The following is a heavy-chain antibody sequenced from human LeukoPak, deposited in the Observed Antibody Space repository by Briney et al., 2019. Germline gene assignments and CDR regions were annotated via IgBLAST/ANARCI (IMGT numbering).Heavy chain of an antibody. CDR3: ARGAISMYYYDSSGWFDP. CDR1: GGSFSGYY. V-gene: IGHV4-34*01. J-gene: IGHJ5*02. CDR2: INHSGSP. D-gene: IGHD3-22*01. Sequence: KPSETLSLTCAVYGGSFSGYYWSWIRQPPRKGLEWIGEINHSGSPNYNPSLKRRVTISIATSKNQFSLKLSSVTAADTAVYYCARGAISMYYYDSSGWFDPWGQGTLVTVPS.